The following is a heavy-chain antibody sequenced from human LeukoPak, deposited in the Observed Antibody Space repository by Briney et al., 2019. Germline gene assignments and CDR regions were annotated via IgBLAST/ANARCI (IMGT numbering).Heavy chain of an antibody. CDR3: ARAPGIAAVGAPYFFDY. V-gene: IGHV4-30-2*01. J-gene: IGHJ4*02. CDR1: GASVSRGGYS. Sequence: PSETLSLTCAVSGASVSRGGYSWNWIRQPPGKGLEWIGYSSYSGSAYYKPSLKRRVTISVDRSKNQFSLNVTSVTAADTAVYFCARAPGIAAVGAPYFFDYWGQGTLVTVSS. CDR2: SSYSGSA. D-gene: IGHD6-13*01.